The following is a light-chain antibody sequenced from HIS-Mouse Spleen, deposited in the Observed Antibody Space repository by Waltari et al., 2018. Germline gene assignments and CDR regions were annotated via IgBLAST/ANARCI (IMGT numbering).Light chain of an antibody. CDR1: QSVSRN. J-gene: IGKJ2*01. CDR2: GAS. CDR3: QQYNNWPPYT. V-gene: IGKV3-15*01. Sequence: EIVMTQSPATLSVPPGESATLPCRASQSVSRNFARYQQKPGQAPRLLIYGASTRATGIPARFSGSGSGTEFTLTISSLQSEDFAVYYCQQYNNWPPYTFGQGTKLEIK.